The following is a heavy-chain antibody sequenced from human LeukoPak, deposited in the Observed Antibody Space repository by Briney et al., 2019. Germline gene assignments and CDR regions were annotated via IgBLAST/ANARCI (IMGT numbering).Heavy chain of an antibody. CDR2: IYGGGTT. V-gene: IGHV3-53*01. CDR1: GFTDSSTY. D-gene: IGHD3-16*01. J-gene: IGHJ5*02. Sequence: GGSLRLSCAASGFTDSSTYMNWVRQVPGKGLEWVSVIYGGGTTFYADSVKGRFTVSRDNSKNTLFLQMNSLRAEDTAVYYCARALAFGGWLDPWGRGTLVTVSS. CDR3: ARALAFGGWLDP.